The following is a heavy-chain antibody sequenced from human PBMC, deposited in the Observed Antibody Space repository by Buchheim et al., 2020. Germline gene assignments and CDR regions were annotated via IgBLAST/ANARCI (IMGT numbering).Heavy chain of an antibody. Sequence: EVQLVETGGGLIQPGGSLRLSCAASGFTVSSNYMSRVRQAPGRGLEWVSIIYSGGTTFYTDAVKGRFIISRDSSTNMMYLQMNSLRVEDTAVYYCARWSGRYYDYWGQGTL. CDR3: ARWSGRYYDY. CDR1: GFTVSSNY. CDR2: IYSGGTT. V-gene: IGHV3-53*02. D-gene: IGHD1-26*01. J-gene: IGHJ4*02.